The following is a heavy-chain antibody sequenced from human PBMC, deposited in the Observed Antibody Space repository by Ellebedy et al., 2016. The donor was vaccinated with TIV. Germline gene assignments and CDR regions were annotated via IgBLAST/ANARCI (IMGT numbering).Heavy chain of an antibody. V-gene: IGHV3-7*03. CDR3: ARGGYGRPFDC. CDR2: INQDGSEK. J-gene: IGHJ4*02. CDR1: GFTLSSYW. D-gene: IGHD5-12*01. Sequence: GESLKISCAASGFTLSSYWMSWVRQAPGKGLEWVANINQDGSEKYYVDSVKGRFTISRDNAKNSLFLQMNSLGVEDTAVYFCARGGYGRPFDCWGQGTLVTVSS.